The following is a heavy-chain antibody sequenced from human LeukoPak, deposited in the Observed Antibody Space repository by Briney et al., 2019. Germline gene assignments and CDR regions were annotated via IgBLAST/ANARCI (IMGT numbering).Heavy chain of an antibody. Sequence: ASVKVSCKASGYTFTGYYMHWVRQAPGQGLEWMGWINPNSGGTNYAQKFQGRVTMTRDTSISTAYMELSRLRSDDTAVYYCAKDQNVVGTLDYWGQGTLVTVSS. CDR3: AKDQNVVGTLDY. V-gene: IGHV1-2*02. CDR1: GYTFTGYY. CDR2: INPNSGGT. D-gene: IGHD1-1*01. J-gene: IGHJ4*02.